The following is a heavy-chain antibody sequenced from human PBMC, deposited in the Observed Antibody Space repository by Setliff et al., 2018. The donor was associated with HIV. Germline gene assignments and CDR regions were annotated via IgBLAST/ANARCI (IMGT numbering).Heavy chain of an antibody. J-gene: IGHJ6*03. CDR3: ARSDLDNGSGYFDYYSYYMDV. CDR2: INHSGST. V-gene: IGHV4-34*01. Sequence: PSETLSLTCAVYGGSFSAYYWTWIRQPPGKGLEWIGEINHSGSTNYNPSLNSRVTISVDTSKNQFSLKLRSVTAADTAIYYCARSDLDNGSGYFDYYSYYMDVWGRGTTVTVSS. D-gene: IGHD3-22*01. CDR1: GGSFSAYY.